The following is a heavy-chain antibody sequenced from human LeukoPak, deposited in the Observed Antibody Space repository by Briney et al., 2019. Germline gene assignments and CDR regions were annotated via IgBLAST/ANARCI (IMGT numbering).Heavy chain of an antibody. V-gene: IGHV3-30*03. D-gene: IGHD3-10*01. CDR2: ISNDGSNK. Sequence: GGSLRLSCAASGFTSTTYGMHWVRQAPGKGLEWVAVISNDGSNKYYADSVKGRFTISRDNSKNTVYLQMDSLRAGDTAVHYCAGKPYGLGSYYNNWFDPWGQGTLVTASS. J-gene: IGHJ5*02. CDR1: GFTSTTYG. CDR3: AGKPYGLGSYYNNWFDP.